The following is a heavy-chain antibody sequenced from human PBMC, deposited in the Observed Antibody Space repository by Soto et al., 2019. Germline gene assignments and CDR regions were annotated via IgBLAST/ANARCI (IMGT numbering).Heavy chain of an antibody. CDR3: ARGGSMVRGVVNWFDP. J-gene: IGHJ5*02. D-gene: IGHD3-10*01. Sequence: SETLSLTCTVSGGAISSGEYYWSWIRQPPGKGLEWIGYIYYSGSTYYNPSLKSRVTISVDTSKNQFSLKLSSVTAADTAVYYCARGGSMVRGVVNWFDPWGQGTLVTV. V-gene: IGHV4-30-4*01. CDR1: GGAISSGEYY. CDR2: IYYSGST.